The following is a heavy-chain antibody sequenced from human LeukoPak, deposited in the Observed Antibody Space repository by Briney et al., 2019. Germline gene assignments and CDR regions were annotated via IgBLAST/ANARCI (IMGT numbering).Heavy chain of an antibody. CDR1: GGSISSYY. D-gene: IGHD5-24*01. CDR3: ARVNWEMATNDAFDI. J-gene: IGHJ3*02. V-gene: IGHV4-59*01. CDR2: IFYSGST. Sequence: SETLSLTCTVSGGSISSYYWSWIRQPPGEGLEWLGYIFYSGSTNYNPSLKSRVTISVDTSKHQFSLTLRSVTAADTAVYYCARVNWEMATNDAFDIWGQGTMVTVSS.